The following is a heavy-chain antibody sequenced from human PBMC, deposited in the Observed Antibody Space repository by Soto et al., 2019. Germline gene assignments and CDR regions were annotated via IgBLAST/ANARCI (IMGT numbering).Heavy chain of an antibody. J-gene: IGHJ6*02. CDR1: GFTFSNCG. V-gene: IGHV1-18*01. CDR2: VSANNGHT. CDR3: ARDIESVTAKHFFYYYAMDV. Sequence: ASVEVSCEASGFTFSNCGLSWVRQAPGQGLEWMGWVSANNGHTNYAQNLQGRVSMTTDTSTSTAYMELRGLTFDDTAVYYCARDIESVTAKHFFYYYAMDVWGQGTTVTVSS. D-gene: IGHD2-8*01.